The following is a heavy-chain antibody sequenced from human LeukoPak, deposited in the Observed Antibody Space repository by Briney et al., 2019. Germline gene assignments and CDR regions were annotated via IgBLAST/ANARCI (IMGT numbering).Heavy chain of an antibody. Sequence: GGSLRLSCAASGFTFSDYWMHWVRQVPGKGLVWVSRINSGGSSRSSADSVKGRFTISRDNGKSTLYLQMSSLSAEDTAVYYCARGASRYMDVWGKGTTVTVSS. V-gene: IGHV3-74*01. D-gene: IGHD2-21*01. J-gene: IGHJ6*03. CDR2: INSGGSSR. CDR3: ARGASRYMDV. CDR1: GFTFSDYW.